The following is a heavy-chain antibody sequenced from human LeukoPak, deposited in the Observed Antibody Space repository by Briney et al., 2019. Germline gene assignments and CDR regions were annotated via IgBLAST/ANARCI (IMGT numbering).Heavy chain of an antibody. D-gene: IGHD3-10*01. J-gene: IGHJ3*02. Sequence: GGSLRLSCAASGFTFSSYGMSWVRQVPGKGLEWVSSINWSGSITYYTDSVKGRFTISRDNAKNSLYLQMNNLRAEETALYHCVREGFGAFDIWGQGTMVTVSS. V-gene: IGHV3-20*01. CDR1: GFTFSSYG. CDR2: INWSGSIT. CDR3: VREGFGAFDI.